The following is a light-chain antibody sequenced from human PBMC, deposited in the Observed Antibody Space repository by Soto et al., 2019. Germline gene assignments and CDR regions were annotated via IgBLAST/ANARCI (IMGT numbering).Light chain of an antibody. J-gene: IGLJ2*01. CDR3: LLDYNAIRV. CDR2: DTS. V-gene: IGLV7-46*01. CDR1: TGAVTSGHY. Sequence: QAVVTQESSLTVSPGGTVTLTCDSSTGAVTSGHYPYWFQQKPGQAPRTLIFDTSKKHSWTPDRFSGSLLGGKAALTLSGAQPEDEAEYYCLLDYNAIRVFGGGTKLTVL.